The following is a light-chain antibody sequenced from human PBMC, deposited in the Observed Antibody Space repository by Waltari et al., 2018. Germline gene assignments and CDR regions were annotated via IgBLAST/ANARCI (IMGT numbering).Light chain of an antibody. J-gene: IGLJ3*02. CDR3: GTWDDSLGAWV. CDR1: SSNPGGRY. CDR2: RNS. V-gene: IGLV1-47*01. Sequence: QSVLTQPPSASGTPGQRVTISSSGSSSNPGGRYFYCYHQFPGTAPKLLINRNSHRPSGVPDRFSGSKFGTSASLAISGLRSEDEADYYCGTWDDSLGAWVFGGGTRVTVL.